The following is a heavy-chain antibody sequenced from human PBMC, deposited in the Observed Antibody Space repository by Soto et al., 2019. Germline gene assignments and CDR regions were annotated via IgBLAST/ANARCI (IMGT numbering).Heavy chain of an antibody. CDR2: IYYSGST. V-gene: IGHV4-31*03. J-gene: IGHJ5*02. D-gene: IGHD3-22*01. Sequence: PSETLSLTCTVSGGSISSGGYYWSWIRQHPGKGLEWIGYIYYSGSTYYNPSLKSRVTISVDTSKNQFSLKLSSVTAADTAVYYCARQYYYDSRPFSGFDPWGQGTLVTVSS. CDR3: ARQYYYDSRPFSGFDP. CDR1: GGSISSGGYY.